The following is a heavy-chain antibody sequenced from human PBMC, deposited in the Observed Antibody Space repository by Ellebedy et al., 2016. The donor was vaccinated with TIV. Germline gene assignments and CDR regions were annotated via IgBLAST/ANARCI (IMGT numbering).Heavy chain of an antibody. CDR2: IYPGDSET. J-gene: IGHJ4*02. Sequence: GESLKISCEGSGYNFTTHWIGWVRQMPGKDLEWMGIIYPGDSETKYSPSFQGQVSISADKSISTASLQWSSLKASDSTMYYCARRASCRGDNCHAFYFDSWGQGTLVTVSP. V-gene: IGHV5-51*01. CDR1: GYNFTTHW. CDR3: ARRASCRGDNCHAFYFDS. D-gene: IGHD2-15*01.